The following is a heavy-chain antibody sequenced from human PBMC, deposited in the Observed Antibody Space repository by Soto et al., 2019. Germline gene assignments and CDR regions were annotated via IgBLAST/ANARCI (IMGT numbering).Heavy chain of an antibody. Sequence: PSETPSLTCTVSGGSISSSSYYWGWLRQPPGKGLEWIGSIYYSGSTYYNPSLKSRVTISVDTSKNQFSLKLSSVTAADTAVYYCERHGVNLALVDYWGQGTLVTVSS. V-gene: IGHV4-39*01. J-gene: IGHJ4*02. CDR3: ERHGVNLALVDY. CDR2: IYYSGST. CDR1: GGSISSSSYY. D-gene: IGHD3-16*01.